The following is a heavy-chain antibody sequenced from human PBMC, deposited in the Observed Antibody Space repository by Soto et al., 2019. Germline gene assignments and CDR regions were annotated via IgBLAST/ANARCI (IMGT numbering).Heavy chain of an antibody. CDR3: ANHGGFDF. CDR2: ISIRGDYR. J-gene: IGHJ3*01. D-gene: IGHD4-17*01. Sequence: EGQLLQSGGGLVQPGESLRLSCAASGFTFSSSGMSWVRQAPGKGLEWVSSISIRGDYRYYADSVKGRFTISRDNCKNTLYLQMSSLTAEDTALYYCANHGGFDFWGQGTMVAVSS. CDR1: GFTFSSSG. V-gene: IGHV3-23*01.